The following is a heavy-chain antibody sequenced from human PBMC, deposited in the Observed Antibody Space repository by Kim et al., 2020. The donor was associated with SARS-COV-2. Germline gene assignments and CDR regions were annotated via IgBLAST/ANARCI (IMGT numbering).Heavy chain of an antibody. CDR3: VRGDWTRIAVLDI. V-gene: IGHV1-46*04. CDR1: GYTFSRYY. D-gene: IGHD1-1*01. J-gene: IGHJ3*02. Sequence: ASVKVSCKTSGYTFSRYYIHWVRQAPGQGLEWMGIMNPKGDTTTYAQKLQGRVTFTRDTSTATVHMDLSSLISEDTAVYYCVRGDWTRIAVLDIWGQGTMVAVS. CDR2: MNPKGDTT.